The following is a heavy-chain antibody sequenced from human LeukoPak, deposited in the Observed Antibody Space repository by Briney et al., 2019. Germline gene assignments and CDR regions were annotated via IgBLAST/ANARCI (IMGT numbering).Heavy chain of an antibody. V-gene: IGHV1-2*02. D-gene: IGHD6-19*01. J-gene: IGHJ3*02. CDR2: INPNSGGT. CDR3: ARDGIAVAGAGAFDI. CDR1: GYTFTGYY. Sequence: ASVKVSCKASGYTFTGYYMHWVRQAPGQGLEWMGWINPNSGGTNYAQKFQGRVTMTRDMSTSTVYMELSSLRSEDTAVYYCARDGIAVAGAGAFDIWGQGTMVTVSS.